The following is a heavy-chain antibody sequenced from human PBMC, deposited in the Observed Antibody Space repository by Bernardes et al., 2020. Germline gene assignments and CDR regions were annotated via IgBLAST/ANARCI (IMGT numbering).Heavy chain of an antibody. D-gene: IGHD2-15*01. V-gene: IGHV5-51*01. Sequence: GESLKISCKGSGYSFTSYWIGWVRQMPGKGLEWMGIIYPGDSDTRYSPSFQGQVTISADKSISTAYLQWSSLKASDTAMYYCARTVYCSGGSCYSTFGWFDPWGQGTLVTVSS. CDR3: ARTVYCSGGSCYSTFGWFDP. CDR2: IYPGDSDT. CDR1: GYSFTSYW. J-gene: IGHJ5*02.